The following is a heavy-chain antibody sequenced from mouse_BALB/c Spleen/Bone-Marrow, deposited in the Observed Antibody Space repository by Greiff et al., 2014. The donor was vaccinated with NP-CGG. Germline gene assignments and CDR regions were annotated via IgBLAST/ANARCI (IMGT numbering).Heavy chain of an antibody. Sequence: DVKLVESGGGLVQPGGSLKLSCAASGFTFSSYGMSWVRQTPDKRLELVATINSNGGSTYYPDSVKGRFTISRDNAKNTLYLQISSLKSEDTAMYYCARDYYGSSYAMDYWGQGTSVTASS. J-gene: IGHJ4*01. CDR3: ARDYYGSSYAMDY. V-gene: IGHV5-6-3*01. D-gene: IGHD1-1*01. CDR2: INSNGGST. CDR1: GFTFSSYG.